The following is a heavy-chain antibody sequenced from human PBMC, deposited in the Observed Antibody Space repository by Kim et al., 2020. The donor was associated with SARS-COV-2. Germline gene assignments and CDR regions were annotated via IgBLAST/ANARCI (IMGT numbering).Heavy chain of an antibody. CDR3: AKDTRGVTMGRGGSFFDY. J-gene: IGHJ4*03. D-gene: IGHD3-10*01. V-gene: IGHV3-9*01. Sequence: GGSLRLSCAASGFTFGDYAMHWVRQAPGKGLEWVAGISWNRGSIGYADSEKGRFTISRDNAKNSLYLQMNSLRAEATALYCWAKDTRGVTMGRGGSFFDYWGQGTLVTASS. CDR1: GFTFGDYA. CDR2: ISWNRGSI.